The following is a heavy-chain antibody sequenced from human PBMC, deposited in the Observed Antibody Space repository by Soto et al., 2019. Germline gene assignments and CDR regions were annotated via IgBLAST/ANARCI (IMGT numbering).Heavy chain of an antibody. D-gene: IGHD1-26*01. CDR1: GFTFSRYA. J-gene: IGHJ4*02. V-gene: IGHV3-23*01. CDR3: ARRGSGSYYDY. CDR2: ISGSGGST. Sequence: EEQLLESGGGLVQPGGSLRLYCAASGFTFSRYAMRWVRQAPVKGLEWVSAISGSGGSTYYADSVKGRFTISRDNSKNTLYLQMNCLRAEDTAVYYCARRGSGSYYDYWGQGTLVTVSS.